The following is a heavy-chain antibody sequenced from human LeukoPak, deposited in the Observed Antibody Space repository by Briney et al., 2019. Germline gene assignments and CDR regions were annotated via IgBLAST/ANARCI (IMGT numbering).Heavy chain of an antibody. D-gene: IGHD5-18*01. CDR3: ARPAMGAFDP. Sequence: SETLSLTCTVSGGSITSSSYYWGWIRQPPGKGLEWIGSIYDSGSTYYNPSLKSRVTISVDKSKNQFSLKLRSVTAADTAVYYCARPAMGAFDPWGQGTLVTVSS. J-gene: IGHJ5*02. CDR2: IYDSGST. CDR1: GGSITSSSYY. V-gene: IGHV4-39*01.